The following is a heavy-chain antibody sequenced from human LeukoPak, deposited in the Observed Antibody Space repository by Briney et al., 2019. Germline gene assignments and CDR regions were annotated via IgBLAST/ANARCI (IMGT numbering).Heavy chain of an antibody. CDR3: AKDQNYYGSGSYYPTDY. V-gene: IGHV3-7*01. CDR1: GFTFSSYW. J-gene: IGHJ4*02. CDR2: IKQDGSEK. Sequence: GGSLRLSCAASGFTFSSYWMSWVRQAPGKGLEWVANIKQDGSEKYYVDSVKGRFTISRDNAKNSLYLQMNSLRAEDTAVYYCAKDQNYYGSGSYYPTDYWGQGTLVTVSS. D-gene: IGHD3-10*01.